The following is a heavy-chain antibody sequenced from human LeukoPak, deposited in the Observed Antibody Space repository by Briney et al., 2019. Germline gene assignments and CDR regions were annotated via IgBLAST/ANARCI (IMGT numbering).Heavy chain of an antibody. Sequence: PSETLSLTCTVSGGSITNNYWAWIRQPPGKGLEWIGYTHDSGNSNYNPSLKSRVTISKDTSKNQFSLKLTSVTAADTAMYYCARRDVWGTYFDYWGQGTLVTVSS. CDR3: ARRDVWGTYFDY. CDR1: GGSITNNY. CDR2: THDSGNS. J-gene: IGHJ4*02. D-gene: IGHD3-16*01. V-gene: IGHV4-59*13.